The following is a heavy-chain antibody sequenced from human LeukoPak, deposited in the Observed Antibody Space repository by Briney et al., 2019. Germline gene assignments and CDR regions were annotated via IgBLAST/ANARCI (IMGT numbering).Heavy chain of an antibody. J-gene: IGHJ1*01. CDR1: GFTFSSYA. V-gene: IGHV3-23*01. CDR3: ARESRGRYYDSSAPLAQH. CDR2: ISGSGGST. Sequence: GGSLRLSCAASGFTFSSYAMSWVRQAPGKGLEWVSAISGSGGSTYYADSVKGRFTISRDNSKNTLYLQMNSLRAEDTAVYYCARESRGRYYDSSAPLAQHWGQGTLVTVSS. D-gene: IGHD3-22*01.